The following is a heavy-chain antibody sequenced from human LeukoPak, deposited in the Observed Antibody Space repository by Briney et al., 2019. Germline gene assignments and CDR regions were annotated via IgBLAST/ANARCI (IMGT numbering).Heavy chain of an antibody. CDR1: GFTFSSYS. D-gene: IGHD6-25*01. Sequence: GGSLRLSCAASGFTFSSYSMNWVRQAPGKGLEWVSSISSSSSYIYYADSVKGRFTVSRDNAKNSLYLQMNSLRAEDTAIYYCARDCAAAAWTFDYWGQGILVTVSS. J-gene: IGHJ4*02. V-gene: IGHV3-21*01. CDR2: ISSSSSYI. CDR3: ARDCAAAAWTFDY.